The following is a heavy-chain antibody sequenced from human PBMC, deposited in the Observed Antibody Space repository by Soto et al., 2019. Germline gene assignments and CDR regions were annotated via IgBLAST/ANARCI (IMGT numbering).Heavy chain of an antibody. J-gene: IGHJ4*02. Sequence: QITLKESGPTLVRPPQTLTLTCTFSGFSLTSGVGVGWIRQPPGKALEWLALIYWDDDKRYSPSLKNRLTITKDTSTIRVVLTMTNVGPVDTATYFCAHIDPEIVTVGGHGGFDYWGQGTLVTVSS. V-gene: IGHV2-5*02. CDR1: GFSLTSGVG. CDR3: AHIDPEIVTVGGHGGFDY. D-gene: IGHD5-12*01. CDR2: IYWDDDK.